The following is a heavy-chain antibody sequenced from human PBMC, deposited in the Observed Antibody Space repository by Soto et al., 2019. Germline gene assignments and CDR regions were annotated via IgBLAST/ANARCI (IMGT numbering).Heavy chain of an antibody. CDR2: IIPIFGTA. CDR1: GGTFSSYA. J-gene: IGHJ5*02. Sequence: GASVKVSCKASGGTFSSYAISCVRQAPGQGLEWMGGIIPIFGTANYAQKFQGRVTITADESTSTAYMELSSLRSEDTAVYYCARDFTPSYPPPLDYLWFDPWGQGTLVTVSS. D-gene: IGHD3-16*01. CDR3: ARDFTPSYPPPLDYLWFDP. V-gene: IGHV1-69*13.